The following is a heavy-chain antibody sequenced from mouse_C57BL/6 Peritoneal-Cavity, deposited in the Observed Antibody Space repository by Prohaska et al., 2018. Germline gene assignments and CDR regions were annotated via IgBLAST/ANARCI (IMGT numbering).Heavy chain of an antibody. CDR2: INPDSSTI. CDR3: ASLDSSGYVDY. V-gene: IGHV4-1*01. CDR1: GIDFSRYW. D-gene: IGHD3-2*02. J-gene: IGHJ2*01. Sequence: EVKLLQSGGGLVQPGGSLKLSCAASGIDFSRYWMSWVRRAPGKGLEWIGEINPDSSTINYAPSLKDKFISSRDNAKNTLYLQMSKVRSEDTALYYCASLDSSGYVDYWGQGTTLTVSS.